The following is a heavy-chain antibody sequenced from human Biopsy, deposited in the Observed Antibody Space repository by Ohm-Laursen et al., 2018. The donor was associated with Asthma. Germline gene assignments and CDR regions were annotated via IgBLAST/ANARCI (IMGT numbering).Heavy chain of an antibody. CDR3: ARAVDYSHYYGIDV. CDR2: ISVYNGNT. V-gene: IGHV1-18*01. J-gene: IGHJ6*02. CDR1: GCTFNSAG. D-gene: IGHD3-10*01. Sequence: ASVKVSCKTSGCTFNSAGITWVRQAPGQGLEWMGWISVYNGNTKVAQKLRDRVTMITDTSTSTAYMELRSLRSDDTAVYFCARAVDYSHYYGIDVWGQGTTVTVS.